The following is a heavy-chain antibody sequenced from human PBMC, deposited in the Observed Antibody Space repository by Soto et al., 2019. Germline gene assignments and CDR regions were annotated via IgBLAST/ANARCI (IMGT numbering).Heavy chain of an antibody. Sequence: SVKVSCKASGFSFSNSAVQWVRQARGHRLGWIGLIVVVSGDTNYAQRPQERDTITPDMSPNTAYLELSSQTSDHTALYYCFADHVGALGYWGQGTLVTVSS. CDR1: GFSFSNSA. D-gene: IGHD1-26*01. CDR3: FADHVGALGY. V-gene: IGHV1-58*01. CDR2: IVVVSGDT. J-gene: IGHJ4*02.